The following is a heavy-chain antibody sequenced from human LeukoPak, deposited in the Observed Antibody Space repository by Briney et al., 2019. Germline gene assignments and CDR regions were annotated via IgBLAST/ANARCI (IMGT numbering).Heavy chain of an antibody. CDR3: ATVEFYYDSWFDP. Sequence: ASVKVSCKVSGYTLTELPMHWVRQALGKGLEWMGGFDPEDGETIYAQKFQGRVTMTEDTSTDTAYMELSSLRSEDTAVYYCATVEFYYDSWFDPWGQGTLVTVSS. D-gene: IGHD3-22*01. CDR1: GYTLTELP. V-gene: IGHV1-24*01. J-gene: IGHJ5*02. CDR2: FDPEDGET.